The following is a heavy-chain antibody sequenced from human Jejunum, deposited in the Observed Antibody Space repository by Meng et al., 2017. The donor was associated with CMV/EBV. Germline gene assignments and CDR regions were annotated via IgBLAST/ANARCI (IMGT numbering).Heavy chain of an antibody. D-gene: IGHD3-16*01. V-gene: IGHV3-7*01. Sequence: SCAASGFTVRNSWMTWVRQAPGKGLEWVAKIKEDGSEMYYVDSVKGRFTISRDNTKNSLYLQMISLRAEDTAVYYCARDGGRKEDYWGQGTLVTVSS. CDR2: IKEDGSEM. J-gene: IGHJ4*02. CDR3: ARDGGRKEDY. CDR1: GFTVRNSW.